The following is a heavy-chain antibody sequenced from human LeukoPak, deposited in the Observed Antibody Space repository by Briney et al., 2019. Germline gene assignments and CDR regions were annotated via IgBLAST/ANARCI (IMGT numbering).Heavy chain of an antibody. V-gene: IGHV2-5*01. CDR1: GFSLSTSGVG. CDR3: AHSSSSRLAFDY. D-gene: IGHD6-13*01. Sequence: SGPTLVKPTQTLTLTCTFSGFSLSTSGVGVGWIRQPPGKALEWLAPIYWNDDKRYSPSLKSRLTITKDTSKNQVVLTMTNMDPVDTATYYCAHSSSSRLAFDYWGQGTLVTVSS. CDR2: IYWNDDK. J-gene: IGHJ4*02.